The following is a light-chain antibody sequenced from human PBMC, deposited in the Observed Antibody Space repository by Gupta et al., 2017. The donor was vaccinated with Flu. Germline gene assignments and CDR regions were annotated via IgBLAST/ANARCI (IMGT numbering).Light chain of an antibody. Sequence: GDRVTITCRASQGISCRLAWYQQQPGKAPRFLIYAASSMQSGIPSRFSGSGSGTDFTLTITSLKPEDFATYYCQQSNSCPFTFGGGTKV. CDR2: AAS. J-gene: IGKJ4*01. CDR1: QGISCR. CDR3: QQSNSCPFT. V-gene: IGKV1-12*01.